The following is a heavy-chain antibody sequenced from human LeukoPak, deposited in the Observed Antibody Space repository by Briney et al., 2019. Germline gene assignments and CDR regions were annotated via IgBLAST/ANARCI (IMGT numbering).Heavy chain of an antibody. V-gene: IGHV3-7*01. Sequence: GGSLRLSCTASGFTFSNYWMSWVRQAPGKGLEWVANIKQDGSEKYYVDSVKGRFTISRDNAENSLYLQLNSLRAEDTAVYYCARSRFGETPFDYWGQGTLVTVSS. D-gene: IGHD3-10*01. CDR1: GFTFSNYW. J-gene: IGHJ4*02. CDR2: IKQDGSEK. CDR3: ARSRFGETPFDY.